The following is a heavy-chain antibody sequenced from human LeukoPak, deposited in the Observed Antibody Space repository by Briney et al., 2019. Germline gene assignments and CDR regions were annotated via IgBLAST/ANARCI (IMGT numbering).Heavy chain of an antibody. CDR1: GFIFDDYA. V-gene: IGHV3-43*02. Sequence: GGSLRLSCAASGFIFDDYAMHWVRQAPGKGLEWVSLITGDGAGTYYEDSVRGRFTISRDNSKNSLYLIMNSLRTEDTALYYCTKGRVATVGGAKYAMDVWGQGTTVTASS. J-gene: IGHJ6*02. CDR2: ITGDGAGT. D-gene: IGHD5-12*01. CDR3: TKGRVATVGGAKYAMDV.